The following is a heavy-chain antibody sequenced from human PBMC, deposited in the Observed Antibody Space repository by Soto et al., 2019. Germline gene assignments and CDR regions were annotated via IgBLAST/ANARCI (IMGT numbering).Heavy chain of an antibody. J-gene: IGHJ4*02. CDR3: TRSMGSGGVVGGFDY. D-gene: IGHD3-16*02. Sequence: QVQLVQSGVEVREPGSAVKVSCKASGGTFKMYAMHWVRQAPGQGLEWMEGINPILDKPTYAKRFQGRVTITVADSTARAYMERTTLRSDETAVYYCTRSMGSGGVVGGFDYWGQGTLVTVSS. CDR1: GGTFKMYA. CDR2: INPILDKP. V-gene: IGHV1-69*01.